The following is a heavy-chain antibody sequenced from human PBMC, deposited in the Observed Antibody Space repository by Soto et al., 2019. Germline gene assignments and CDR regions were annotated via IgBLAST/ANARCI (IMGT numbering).Heavy chain of an antibody. Sequence: GASVKVSCKASGSPFPGYGIGGVQQAPGKGLEWMGWISAYNGNTNYAQKLQGRVTMTTDTSTSTAYMELRSLRSDDTAVYYCASSSGWYFLYYYGMDVWGQGTTVTVSS. J-gene: IGHJ6*02. V-gene: IGHV1-18*04. CDR3: ASSSGWYFLYYYGMDV. CDR1: GSPFPGYG. CDR2: ISAYNGNT. D-gene: IGHD6-19*01.